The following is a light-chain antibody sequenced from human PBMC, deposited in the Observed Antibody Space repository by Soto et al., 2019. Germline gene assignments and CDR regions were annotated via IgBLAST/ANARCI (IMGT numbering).Light chain of an antibody. Sequence: DIQMTQSPSSVSSSAGDRVTITCRASQGINNWVAWYQQQPGKAPKLLMSGASTLQSGVPSRFSGGGSGTPVTLIIISLQPDDFSAVYCHQPNTYLPLTFGGGTKVDLK. CDR2: GAS. J-gene: IGKJ4*01. V-gene: IGKV1-12*01. CDR3: HQPNTYLPLT. CDR1: QGINNW.